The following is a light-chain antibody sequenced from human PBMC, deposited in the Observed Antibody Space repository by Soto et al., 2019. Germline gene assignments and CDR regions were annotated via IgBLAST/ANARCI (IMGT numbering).Light chain of an antibody. Sequence: EIVMTQSPATLSLSPWDTATLSCRASQSVDTNLAWYVQKPGQAPRRLMYGVSTWGTGVTARFSGSGSGTEFTLTISSLQSEDFAIYYCQQYNNWPPITFGQGTRLEIK. J-gene: IGKJ5*01. CDR1: QSVDTN. CDR3: QQYNNWPPIT. CDR2: GVS. V-gene: IGKV3D-15*01.